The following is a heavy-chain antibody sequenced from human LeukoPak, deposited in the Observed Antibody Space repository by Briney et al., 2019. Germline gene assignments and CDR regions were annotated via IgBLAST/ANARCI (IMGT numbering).Heavy chain of an antibody. D-gene: IGHD6-19*01. Sequence: PSETLSLTCTVSGGSTSNNYWSWIRQPPGRGLEWIGYIYYSGSTNYNPSLKSRVTMSVDTSKNQFSLKLNSVTAADTAVYYCARGGWSHDSWGQGTLVTVSS. CDR2: IYYSGST. J-gene: IGHJ5*02. CDR1: GGSTSNNY. V-gene: IGHV4-59*01. CDR3: ARGGWSHDS.